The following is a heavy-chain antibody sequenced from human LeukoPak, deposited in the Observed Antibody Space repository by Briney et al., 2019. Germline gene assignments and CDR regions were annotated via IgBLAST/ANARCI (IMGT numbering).Heavy chain of an antibody. CDR2: ISGSGGST. CDR3: AKGALEWTYYFDF. D-gene: IGHD3-3*01. CDR1: GFTFSSYA. Sequence: QPGGSLRLSCAASGFTFSSYAMSWVRQAPGKGLEWVSAISGSGGSTYYADSVKGRFTISRVNSKNTLSLQMSSLRAEDTAVYYCAKGALEWTYYFDFWGQGTLVTVSS. J-gene: IGHJ4*02. V-gene: IGHV3-23*01.